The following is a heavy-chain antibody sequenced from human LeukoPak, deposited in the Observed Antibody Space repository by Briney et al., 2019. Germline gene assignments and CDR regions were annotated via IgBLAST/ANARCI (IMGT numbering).Heavy chain of an antibody. V-gene: IGHV4-39*07. CDR2: IYYTGNT. CDR1: GDSITGYY. CDR3: AAAQSSRGYYWFDY. J-gene: IGHJ4*02. D-gene: IGHD1-26*01. Sequence: PSETLSLTCSVSGDSITGYYWGWIRQPPGKGLEWIGNIYYTGNTYYNSSLKSRVTISLDTSKNQFSLKLSSVTAADTAMYYCAAAQSSRGYYWFDYWGQGTLVTVSS.